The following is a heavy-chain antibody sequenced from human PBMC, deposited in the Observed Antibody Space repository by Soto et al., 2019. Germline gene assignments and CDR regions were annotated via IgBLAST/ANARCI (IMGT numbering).Heavy chain of an antibody. CDR3: AKDSFINLRGYDSY. D-gene: IGHD5-12*01. J-gene: IGHJ4*02. Sequence: ASLRLYFSSSGFTGSTYAIIWVRQAPGKGLEWVSAISGSGDSTYYADSVKGRFTISRDNSKNTLYLQMSSLRAEDTAIYYCAKDSFINLRGYDSYWGQGT. CDR2: ISGSGDST. CDR1: GFTGSTYA. V-gene: IGHV3-23*01.